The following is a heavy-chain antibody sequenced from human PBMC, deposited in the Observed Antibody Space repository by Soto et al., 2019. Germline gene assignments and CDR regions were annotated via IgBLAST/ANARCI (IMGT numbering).Heavy chain of an antibody. Sequence: PSETLSLTCTVSGGSISSSSYYWGWIRQPPGKGLEWIGSIYYSGSTYYNPSLKSRVTISVDTSKNQFSLKLSSVTAADTAVYYCARLLNWNYYYYFAMDVWGQGTTVT. V-gene: IGHV4-39*01. CDR1: GGSISSSSYY. CDR2: IYYSGST. CDR3: ARLLNWNYYYYFAMDV. J-gene: IGHJ6*01. D-gene: IGHD1-1*01.